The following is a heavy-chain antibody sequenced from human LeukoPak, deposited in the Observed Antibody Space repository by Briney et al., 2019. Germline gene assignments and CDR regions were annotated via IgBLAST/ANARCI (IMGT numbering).Heavy chain of an antibody. Sequence: GGSLRLSCAASGFTVSSNYMSWVRQAPGKGLEWVSVIYSGGSTYYAESVKGRCTISRDNSKNTLYLQMNSLRAEDTAVYYCARVWGYSYGYNYYYYMDVWGKGTTVTISS. V-gene: IGHV3-53*01. J-gene: IGHJ6*03. CDR2: IYSGGST. D-gene: IGHD5-18*01. CDR3: ARVWGYSYGYNYYYYMDV. CDR1: GFTVSSNY.